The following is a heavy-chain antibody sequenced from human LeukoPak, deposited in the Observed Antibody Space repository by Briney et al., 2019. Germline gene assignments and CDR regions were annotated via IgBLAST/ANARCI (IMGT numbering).Heavy chain of an antibody. J-gene: IGHJ4*02. CDR3: AKDLGYSYDSPADY. D-gene: IGHD5-18*01. Sequence: PGGSLRLSCAASGFTSSTYAMSWVRQAPGKGLEWVSSITGNGAGAYYADPVKGRFTFSRDNSKNTLYLQMNSLRAEDTAVYYCAKDLGYSYDSPADYWGQGTLVTVSS. CDR1: GFTSSTYA. CDR2: ITGNGAGA. V-gene: IGHV3-23*01.